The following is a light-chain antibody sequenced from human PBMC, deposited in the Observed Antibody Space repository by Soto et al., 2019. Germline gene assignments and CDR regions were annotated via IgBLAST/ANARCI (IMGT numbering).Light chain of an antibody. CDR3: GGWDDSLSGPV. CDR1: SSNIGTNL. V-gene: IGLV1-47*01. CDR2: RNN. J-gene: IGLJ2*01. Sequence: QSVLTQPPSTSGTPGQRVTISCSGSSSNIGTNLVYWYQLVPGTAPKLLIQRNNQRPSGVPARFSGSKSGTSASLAISGLRSEDEADYYCGGWDDSLSGPVFGGGTKLTVL.